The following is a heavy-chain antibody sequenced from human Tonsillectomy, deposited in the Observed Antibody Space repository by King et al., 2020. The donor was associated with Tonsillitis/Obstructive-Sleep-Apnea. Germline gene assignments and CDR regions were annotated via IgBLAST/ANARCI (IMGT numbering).Heavy chain of an antibody. CDR1: GFTFSLAW. CDR3: TTDRLNHSLARPPLSINFDN. D-gene: IGHD3-3*02. CDR2: IKSKTAGGAI. J-gene: IGHJ4*02. Sequence: VQLVESGGGLVKPGGSLRLSCTASGFTFSLAWMSWVRQAPGKGLEWVGRIKSKTAGGAIDYVAPATGRFSISRDASKNTLFLQMSGLKTDDTAASYCTTDRLNHSLARPPLSINFDNGGQGTLVTVSS. V-gene: IGHV3-15*01.